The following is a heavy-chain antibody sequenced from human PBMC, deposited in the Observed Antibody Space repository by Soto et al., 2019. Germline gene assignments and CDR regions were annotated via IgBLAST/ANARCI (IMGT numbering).Heavy chain of an antibody. CDR3: ARGGLPGEFDP. D-gene: IGHD3-10*01. Sequence: QVQLQESGPGLVKPSETLSLTCTVSGGSISSYYWSWIRQPPGKGLEWIGYIYYSGSTNYNPSLKSRVTISVDTSKNQFSLKLSSVTAADTAVYYCARGGLPGEFDPWGQGTLVTVSS. J-gene: IGHJ5*02. CDR1: GGSISSYY. V-gene: IGHV4-59*01. CDR2: IYYSGST.